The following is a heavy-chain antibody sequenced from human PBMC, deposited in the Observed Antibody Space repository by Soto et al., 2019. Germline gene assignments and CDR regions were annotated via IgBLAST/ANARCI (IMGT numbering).Heavy chain of an antibody. CDR3: AHRPTYNSRFNY. J-gene: IGHJ4*02. CDR1: GFSFSTRGVG. CDR2: IYWDDDK. D-gene: IGHD1-1*01. Sequence: QITLRESAPTLVKPTQTLTLTCTFSGFSFSTRGVGVAWFRQPPGGTLEWLALIYWDDDKRYSPSLRSTLTITQDTSKDQVVLTMTHMDPVDTATYYCAHRPTYNSRFNYWGQGTLVTASA. V-gene: IGHV2-5*02.